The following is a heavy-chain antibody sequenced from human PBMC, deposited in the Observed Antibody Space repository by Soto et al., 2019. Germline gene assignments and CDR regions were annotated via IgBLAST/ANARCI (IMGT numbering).Heavy chain of an antibody. D-gene: IGHD6-19*01. CDR1: GYTFTSYG. V-gene: IGHV1-18*01. Sequence: QVQLVQSGAEVKKPGASVKVSCKASGYTFTSYGISWVRRAPGQGLEWMGWISAYNGNTNYAQKLQGRVTMTTDTXTXXAYMELRSLRSDDTAVYYCARDPPYSSGWYAGFDPWGQGTLVTVSS. J-gene: IGHJ5*02. CDR3: ARDPPYSSGWYAGFDP. CDR2: ISAYNGNT.